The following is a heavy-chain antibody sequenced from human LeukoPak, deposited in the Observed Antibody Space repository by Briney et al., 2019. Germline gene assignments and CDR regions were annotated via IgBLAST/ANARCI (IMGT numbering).Heavy chain of an antibody. CDR1: GWSSSSYW. V-gene: IGHV3-7*03. J-gene: IGHJ4*02. Sequence: PGGSLRLSCAVSGWSSSSYWMSWVRQVPGKGLEWVSSINEVGSDTRYADSVRGRFTISRDNAKNSLYLQMNSLTVEDTATYYCAGEPRQLAYWGQGTLVTVSS. CDR2: INEVGSDT. CDR3: AGEPRQLAY. D-gene: IGHD6-6*01.